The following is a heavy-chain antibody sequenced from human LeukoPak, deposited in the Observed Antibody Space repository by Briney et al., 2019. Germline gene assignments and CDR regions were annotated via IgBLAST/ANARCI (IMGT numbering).Heavy chain of an antibody. D-gene: IGHD4-17*01. CDR1: GFTFSSYS. J-gene: IGHJ4*02. Sequence: GGSLRLSCAASGFTFSSYSMNWSRQAPGKGLEWVSSISSSTSYIYYADSVKGRFTISKDNAKNSLYLQMNSLRAEDTAVYYCARAGGSTVSHSDYWGQGTLVTVYS. CDR3: ARAGGSTVSHSDY. V-gene: IGHV3-21*01. CDR2: ISSSTSYI.